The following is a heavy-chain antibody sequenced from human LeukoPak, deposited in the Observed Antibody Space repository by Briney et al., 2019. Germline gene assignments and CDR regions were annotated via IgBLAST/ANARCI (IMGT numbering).Heavy chain of an antibody. V-gene: IGHV4-30-4*08. J-gene: IGHJ4*02. CDR1: GGSISSGDYY. CDR3: ARVRDYYDSSGYNERLVDY. D-gene: IGHD3-22*01. CDR2: IYYSGCT. Sequence: PSETLSLTCTVSGGSISSGDYYWSWIRQPPGKGLEWIGYIYYSGCTYYNPSLKSRVTISVDTSKNQFSLKLSSVTAADTAVYYCARVRDYYDSSGYNERLVDYWGQGTLVTVSS.